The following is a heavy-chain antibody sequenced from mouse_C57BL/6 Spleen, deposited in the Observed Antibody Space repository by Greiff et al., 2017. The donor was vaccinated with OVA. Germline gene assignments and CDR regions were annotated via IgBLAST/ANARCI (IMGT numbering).Heavy chain of an antibody. CDR3: ARSFDYDGGGFDY. V-gene: IGHV1-80*01. CDR2: IYPGDGDT. CDR1: GYAFSSYW. J-gene: IGHJ2*01. Sequence: QVQLQQSGAELVKPGASVKISCKASGYAFSSYWMNWVKQRPGKGLEWIGQIYPGDGDTNYNGKFKGKATLTADKSSSTAYMQLSSLTSEDSAVYFCARSFDYDGGGFDYWGQGTTLTVSS. D-gene: IGHD2-4*01.